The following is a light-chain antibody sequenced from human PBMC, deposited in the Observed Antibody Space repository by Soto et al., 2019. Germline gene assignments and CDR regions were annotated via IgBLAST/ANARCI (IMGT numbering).Light chain of an antibody. Sequence: EIVMTQSPATLSVSPGERATLSCRASQSVSSNLAWYQQKPGQAPRLLIYGASTRATGIPARFSGSGSGTEFTLTISSLEPEDFAVYYCHQYGSTPWTFGQGNKVDIK. CDR1: QSVSSN. V-gene: IGKV3-15*01. J-gene: IGKJ1*01. CDR3: HQYGSTPWT. CDR2: GAS.